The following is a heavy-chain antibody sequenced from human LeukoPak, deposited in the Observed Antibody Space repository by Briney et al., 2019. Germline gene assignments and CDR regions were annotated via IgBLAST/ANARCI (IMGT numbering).Heavy chain of an antibody. CDR1: GFTFSSYG. D-gene: IGHD3-10*01. V-gene: IGHV4-59*04. J-gene: IGHJ4*02. Sequence: PGGSLRLSCAASGFTFSSYGMHWVRQPPGKGLEWIGLYYSGTTYYNPSLKSRVTMYADTSKSQFSLKLTSVTAADTAVYFCARRAITVAPYYFDYWGQGTLVTVSS. CDR3: ARRAITVAPYYFDY. CDR2: YYSGTT.